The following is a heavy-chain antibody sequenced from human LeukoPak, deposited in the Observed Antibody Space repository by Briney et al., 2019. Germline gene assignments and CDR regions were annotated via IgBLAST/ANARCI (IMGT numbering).Heavy chain of an antibody. CDR3: AKKGQWLDIYYFDY. D-gene: IGHD6-19*01. J-gene: IGHJ4*02. CDR2: ISGSGGST. CDR1: GFTFSSYT. V-gene: IGHV3-23*01. Sequence: GGSLRLSCAASGFTFSSYTMSWVRQAPGKGLEWVSAISGSGGSTYYADSGKGRFTISRDNSKNTLYLQMNSLRAEDTAVYYCAKKGQWLDIYYFDYWGQGTLVTVSS.